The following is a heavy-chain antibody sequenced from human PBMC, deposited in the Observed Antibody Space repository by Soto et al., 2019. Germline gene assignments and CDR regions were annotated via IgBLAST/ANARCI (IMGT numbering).Heavy chain of an antibody. Sequence: VASVKVSCKASGGTFSSYAISWVRQAPGQGLEWMGGIIPIFGTANYAQKFQGRVTITADESTSTAYMELSSLRSEDTAVYYCARDRRRDHSTGMDVWGQGTTVTVSS. CDR1: GGTFSSYA. CDR3: ARDRRRDHSTGMDV. CDR2: IIPIFGTA. V-gene: IGHV1-69*13. D-gene: IGHD4-4*01. J-gene: IGHJ6*02.